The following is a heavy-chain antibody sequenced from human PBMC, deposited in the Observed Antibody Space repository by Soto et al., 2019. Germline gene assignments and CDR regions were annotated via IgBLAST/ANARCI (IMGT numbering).Heavy chain of an antibody. CDR3: ARYFANDYGLY. CDR1: GGSISSSTYY. V-gene: IGHV4-39*01. CDR2: IYHGGST. Sequence: PSETLSLTCTVSGGSISSSTYYWGWIRQPPGKGLEWIGDIYHGGSTYYNPSLKSRVTISVDTSKNQFSLKLSSVTAADTAVYYCARYFANDYGLYWGQGTLVTVSS. D-gene: IGHD4-17*01. J-gene: IGHJ4*02.